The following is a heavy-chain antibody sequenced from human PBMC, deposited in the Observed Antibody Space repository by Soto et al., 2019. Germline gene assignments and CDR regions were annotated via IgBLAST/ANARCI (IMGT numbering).Heavy chain of an antibody. V-gene: IGHV4-39*01. CDR3: ARHGSY. Sequence: SETLSLTCTVSGVSISSSSYYWGWIRQTPGKGLEWIGTIYFSGSTYYNPSLKSRVTISVDRSKNQFSLNLTSVTTADTAVYYCARHGSYWGPGTLVTVSS. CDR2: IYFSGST. CDR1: GVSISSSSYY. J-gene: IGHJ4*02.